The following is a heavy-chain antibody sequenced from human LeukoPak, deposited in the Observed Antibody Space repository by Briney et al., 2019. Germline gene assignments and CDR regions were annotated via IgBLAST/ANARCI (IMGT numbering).Heavy chain of an antibody. Sequence: SETLSLTCAVYGGSFRGYYWSWIRRPPAKGLEWTGEINHSGSTNYTPSLKSRVTISVATSKNQFSLKLSSVTAADTAVYYCARYSSSWYTHDDYFDYWGQGTLVTVSS. D-gene: IGHD6-13*01. CDR3: ARYSSSWYTHDDYFDY. J-gene: IGHJ4*02. V-gene: IGHV4-34*01. CDR2: INHSGST. CDR1: GGSFRGYY.